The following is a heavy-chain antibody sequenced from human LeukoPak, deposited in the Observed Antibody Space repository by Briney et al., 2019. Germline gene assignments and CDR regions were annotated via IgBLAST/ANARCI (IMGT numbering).Heavy chain of an antibody. V-gene: IGHV1-69*13. Sequence: GVSVKVSCKASGGTFSSYAISWVRQAPGQGLEWMGGIIPIFGTANYAQKFQGRVTITADESTSTAYMELSSLRSEDTAVYYCAREATRPFDPWGQGTLVTVSS. CDR1: GGTFSSYA. CDR3: AREATRPFDP. CDR2: IIPIFGTA. D-gene: IGHD1-26*01. J-gene: IGHJ5*02.